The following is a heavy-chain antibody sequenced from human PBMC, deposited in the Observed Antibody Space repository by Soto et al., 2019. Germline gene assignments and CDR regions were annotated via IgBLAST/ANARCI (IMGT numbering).Heavy chain of an antibody. V-gene: IGHV5-10-1*01. CDR1: GYSFTSHW. J-gene: IGHJ6*02. CDR2: IDPSDSYT. D-gene: IGHD3-10*01. CDR3: ARQEPMIRGIIVAMDV. Sequence: PGESLKISCKGSGYSFTSHWITWVRQMPGKGLEWMGRIDPSDSYTHYSPAFQGHVTISADKSISTAYLQWGSLEASDTAIYYCARQEPMIRGIIVAMDVWGQGTTVTVYS.